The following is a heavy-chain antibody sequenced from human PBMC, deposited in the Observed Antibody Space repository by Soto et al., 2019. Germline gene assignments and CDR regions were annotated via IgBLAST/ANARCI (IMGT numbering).Heavy chain of an antibody. CDR1: GCTFSNYA. CDR3: ARGYYYDSSGRDWFDP. Sequence: SVKVSCKASGCTFSNYAISSVRQPPGQGLEWMGGIIPIFGTANYAQKFQGRVTITADESTSTAYMELSSLRSEDTAVYYCARGYYYDSSGRDWFDPWGQGTLVTVS. V-gene: IGHV1-69*13. CDR2: IIPIFGTA. D-gene: IGHD3-22*01. J-gene: IGHJ5*02.